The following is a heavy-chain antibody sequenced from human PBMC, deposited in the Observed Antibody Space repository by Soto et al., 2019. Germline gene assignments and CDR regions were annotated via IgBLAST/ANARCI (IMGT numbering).Heavy chain of an antibody. Sequence: QVQLVQSGPEVKKPGASVKVSCKASGYTFTSYGITWVRQAPGQGLEWMGWINAYNGNTNYVQNLQGRVTMTTDTATSTAYMELRSLRSDDTSVYYCARYMLTFGGIIAYYFDYWGQGTLVTVSS. J-gene: IGHJ4*02. D-gene: IGHD3-16*02. CDR1: GYTFTSYG. CDR3: ARYMLTFGGIIAYYFDY. V-gene: IGHV1-18*01. CDR2: INAYNGNT.